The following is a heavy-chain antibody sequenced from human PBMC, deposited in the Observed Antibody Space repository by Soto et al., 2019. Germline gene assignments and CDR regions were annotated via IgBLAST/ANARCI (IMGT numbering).Heavy chain of an antibody. CDR1: GFTFSTYA. V-gene: IGHV3-23*01. CDR2: ITVGGGST. CDR3: AKRSLSPSSGGGSCYSPCDY. Sequence: EVQLSESGGGLVQPGGSLRLSCAASGFTFSTYAMSWVRQAPGKGLEWVSTITVGGGSTYYADSVKGRFTISRDNAKNTLYLPMSGRRAEDTAVYYCAKRSLSPSSGGGSCYSPCDYWGQGTLVTVSS. J-gene: IGHJ4*02. D-gene: IGHD2-15*01.